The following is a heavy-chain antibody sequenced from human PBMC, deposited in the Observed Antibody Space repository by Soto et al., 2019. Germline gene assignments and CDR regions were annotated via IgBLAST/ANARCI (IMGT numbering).Heavy chain of an antibody. Sequence: GGSLRLSCAASGFTFSDYWMSWVRQAPGKGPEWVANIKFDGSENQYVDSVKGRFSISRDNSRNSLFLQMNSLRAGDTAVYYCVKDGGYCSTTSCYSPRNQHFDSWGQGALVTVS. CDR2: IKFDGSEN. J-gene: IGHJ5*01. CDR1: GFTFSDYW. CDR3: VKDGGYCSTTSCYSPRNQHFDS. D-gene: IGHD2-2*01. V-gene: IGHV3-7*03.